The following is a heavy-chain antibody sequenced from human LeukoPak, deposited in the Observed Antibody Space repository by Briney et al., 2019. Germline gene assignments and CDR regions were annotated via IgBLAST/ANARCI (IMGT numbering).Heavy chain of an antibody. CDR1: GYSFTSYW. J-gene: IGHJ6*02. CDR2: IYPGDSDT. CDR3: ASWDGYCSSTSCDADYYCGMDV. D-gene: IGHD2-2*01. Sequence: GESLKISCKGSGYSFTSYWIGWVRQMPGKGLEWMGIIYPGDSDTTYSPSFQGQVTISADKSISTAYLQWSSLKASDTAMYYCASWDGYCSSTSCDADYYCGMDVWGQGTTVTASS. V-gene: IGHV5-51*01.